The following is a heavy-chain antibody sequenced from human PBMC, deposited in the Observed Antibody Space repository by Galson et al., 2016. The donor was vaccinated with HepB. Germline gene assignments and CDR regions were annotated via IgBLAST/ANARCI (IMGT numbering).Heavy chain of an antibody. Sequence: ETLSLTCTVSGGSISGYYRNWIRQPAGKGLEWIGRIDESGTTDFHPSLKSRITMSVDTSKNQFSLRLTSVTAAGTAVYYCARFWEYRTNFYAFDIWGQGAMVTVSS. CDR1: GGSISGYY. V-gene: IGHV4-4*07. CDR2: IDESGTT. CDR3: ARFWEYRTNFYAFDI. J-gene: IGHJ3*02. D-gene: IGHD2/OR15-2a*01.